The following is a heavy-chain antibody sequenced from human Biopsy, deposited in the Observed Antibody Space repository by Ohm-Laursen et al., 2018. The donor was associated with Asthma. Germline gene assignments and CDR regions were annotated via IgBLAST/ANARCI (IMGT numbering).Heavy chain of an antibody. CDR1: GYTFIGCH. CDR2: INPNSGGT. V-gene: IGHV1-2*06. D-gene: IGHD6-13*01. CDR3: ARGQKSAGDRWFDP. Sequence: ASVKVSCNASGYTFIGCHMHWMRQAPGQGLEWMGRINPNSGGTNYAQKFQGRVTMTRDTSISTAYMEVSRLRSDDTPVYYCARGQKSAGDRWFDPWGQGTLVTVSS. J-gene: IGHJ5*02.